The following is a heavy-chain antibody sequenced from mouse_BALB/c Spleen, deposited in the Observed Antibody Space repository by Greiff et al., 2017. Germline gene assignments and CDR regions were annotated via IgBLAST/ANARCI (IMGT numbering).Heavy chain of an antibody. CDR1: GFTFSSYA. Sequence: DVKLVESGGGLVKPGGSLKLSCAASGFTFSSYAMSWVRQSPEKRLEWVAEISSGGSYTYYPDTVTGRFTISRDNAKNTLYLEMSSLRSEDTAMYYCARVYLEDYFDYWGQGTTLTVSS. J-gene: IGHJ2*01. D-gene: IGHD1-1*01. CDR3: ARVYLEDYFDY. V-gene: IGHV5-9-4*01. CDR2: ISSGGSYT.